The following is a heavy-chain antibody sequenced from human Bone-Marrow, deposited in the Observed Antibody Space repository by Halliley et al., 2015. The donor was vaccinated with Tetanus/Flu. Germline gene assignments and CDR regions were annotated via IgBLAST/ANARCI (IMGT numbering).Heavy chain of an antibody. D-gene: IGHD3-16*01. V-gene: IGHV4-59*01. CDR1: GGSISPYY. Sequence: TLSLTCSVSGGSISPYYWSWIRQPPGKGLEWIGYIFHSGSTNYNPSLRSRITISVDTSKNLFSLKLTSATSADTAVYYCARHWGYHNNFAYWGQGTLVTVSS. J-gene: IGHJ4*02. CDR2: IFHSGST. CDR3: ARHWGYHNNFAY.